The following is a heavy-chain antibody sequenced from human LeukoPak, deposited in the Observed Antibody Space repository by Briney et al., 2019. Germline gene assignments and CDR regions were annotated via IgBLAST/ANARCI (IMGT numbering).Heavy chain of an antibody. D-gene: IGHD6-13*01. CDR1: GYTFTSYD. CDR3: ARGSGPGGSSWYIHQFYYYGMDV. CDR2: MNPNSGNT. Sequence: ASVKVSCKASGYTFTSYDINWVRQATGQGLEWTGWMNPNSGNTGYAQKFQGRVTMTRNTSISTAYMELSSLRSEDTAVYYCARGSGPGGSSWYIHQFYYYGMDVWGQGTTVTVSS. V-gene: IGHV1-8*01. J-gene: IGHJ6*02.